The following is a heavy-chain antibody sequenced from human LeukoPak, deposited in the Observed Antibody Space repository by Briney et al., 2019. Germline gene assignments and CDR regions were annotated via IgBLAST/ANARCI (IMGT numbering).Heavy chain of an antibody. CDR3: ARDWNRYAY. Sequence: SETLSLTCTVSGGSISSSSYYGGGIRQPPGKGLEWIGSIYYSGSTYYNPSLKSRVTISVDTSKSQFSLYMDSVTAADTAVYYCARDWNRYAYWGQGTLVTVSS. CDR1: GGSISSSSYY. J-gene: IGHJ4*02. V-gene: IGHV4-39*07. CDR2: IYYSGST. D-gene: IGHD1-1*01.